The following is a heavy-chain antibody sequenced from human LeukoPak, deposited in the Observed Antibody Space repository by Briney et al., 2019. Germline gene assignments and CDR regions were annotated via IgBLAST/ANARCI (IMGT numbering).Heavy chain of an antibody. V-gene: IGHV3-21*01. Sequence: PGGSLRLSCAASGFTFSGYDMNWVRQAPGKGLEWVSSISSRTTYIYYADSVKGRFTISRDNAKNSVYLQMNSLRAEDTAMYYCAREKIFGVLINDYWGQGTLVTVSS. CDR3: AREKIFGVLINDY. J-gene: IGHJ4*02. CDR1: GFTFSGYD. D-gene: IGHD3-3*01. CDR2: ISSRTTYI.